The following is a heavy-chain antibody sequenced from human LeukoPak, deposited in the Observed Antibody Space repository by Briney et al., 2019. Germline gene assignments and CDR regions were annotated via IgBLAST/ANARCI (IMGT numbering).Heavy chain of an antibody. CDR1: GFTFITYA. Sequence: GVSLRLSCVASGFTFITYAFHWVRQAPGKGLEYVSAISNNGEDTYYADSVKGRFTISRDNSKNTLYLQMGSLRAGDMAVYYCVRGGGVVAGTYDYWGQGTLVTVSS. J-gene: IGHJ4*02. D-gene: IGHD6-19*01. CDR2: ISNNGEDT. CDR3: VRGGGVVAGTYDY. V-gene: IGHV3-64*02.